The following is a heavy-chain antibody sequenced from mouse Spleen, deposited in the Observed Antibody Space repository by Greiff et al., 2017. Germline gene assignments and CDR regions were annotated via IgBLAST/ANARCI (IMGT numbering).Heavy chain of an antibody. Sequence: VQLKESGAELVRPGASVKLSCTASGFNIKDDYMHWVKQRPEQGLEWIGWIDPENGDTEYASKFQGKATITADTSSNTAYLQLSSLTSEDTAVYYCTKEGYGNDYWGQGTTLTVSS. CDR2: IDPENGDT. D-gene: IGHD2-1*01. CDR3: TKEGYGNDY. V-gene: IGHV14-4*01. CDR1: GFNIKDDY. J-gene: IGHJ2*01.